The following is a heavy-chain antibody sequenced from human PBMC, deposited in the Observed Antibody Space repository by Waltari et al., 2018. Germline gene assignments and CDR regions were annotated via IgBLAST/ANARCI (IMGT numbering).Heavy chain of an antibody. CDR3: ARRVGSGWSVFGAFDI. CDR2: INHTGST. J-gene: IGHJ3*02. D-gene: IGHD6-19*01. V-gene: IGHV4-34*01. CDR1: GGSFSGYY. Sequence: QVQLQQWGAGLLKPSETLSLTCAVYGGSFSGYYWSWIRQPPGKGLEWIGEINHTGSTNTNPSLKSRFTISVDTSKNQFSLKLSCVTAADTAVYYCARRVGSGWSVFGAFDIWGQGTMVTVSS.